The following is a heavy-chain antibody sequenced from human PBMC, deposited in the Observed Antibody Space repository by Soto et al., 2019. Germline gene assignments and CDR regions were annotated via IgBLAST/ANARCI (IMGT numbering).Heavy chain of an antibody. V-gene: IGHV3-23*01. J-gene: IGHJ4*02. Sequence: GGSLRLSCVASGFPFSNYYMDWVRQAPGKGLEWVSVISGSGGSTYYADSVKGRFTISRDNSKNTLYLQMNSLRAEDTAVYYCAKRATGTYFDYWGQGTLVTVSS. CDR2: ISGSGGST. D-gene: IGHD1-1*01. CDR1: GFPFSNYY. CDR3: AKRATGTYFDY.